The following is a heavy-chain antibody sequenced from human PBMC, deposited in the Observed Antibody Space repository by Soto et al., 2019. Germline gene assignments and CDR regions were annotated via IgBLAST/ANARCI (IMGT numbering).Heavy chain of an antibody. J-gene: IGHJ4*02. V-gene: IGHV3-48*03. D-gene: IGHD4-17*01. Sequence: GGSLRLSCAASGFTFSSYEMNWVRQAPGKGLEWVSYISSSGSTIDYADSVKGRFTISRDNAKNSLYLQMNSLRAEDTAVYYCAKDDTVTTLFFDYWGQGTLVTVSS. CDR3: AKDDTVTTLFFDY. CDR1: GFTFSSYE. CDR2: ISSSGSTI.